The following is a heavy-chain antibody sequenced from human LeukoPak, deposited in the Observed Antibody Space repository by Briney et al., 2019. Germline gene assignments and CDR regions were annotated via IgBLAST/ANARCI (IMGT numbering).Heavy chain of an antibody. J-gene: IGHJ3*02. CDR3: ARSGYSDAFDI. Sequence: ASVKVSCKASGYTFTSYYMHWVQQAPGQGLEWMGIINPSGGSTSYAQKFQGRVTMTRDMSTSTVYMELSSLRSEDTAVYYCARSGYSDAFDIWGQGTMVTVSS. CDR1: GYTFTSYY. D-gene: IGHD3-3*01. V-gene: IGHV1-46*01. CDR2: INPSGGST.